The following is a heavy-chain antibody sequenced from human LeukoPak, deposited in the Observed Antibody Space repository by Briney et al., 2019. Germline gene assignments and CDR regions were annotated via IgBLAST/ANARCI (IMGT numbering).Heavy chain of an antibody. V-gene: IGHV3-23*01. Sequence: AGSLRLSCAASGFSFSSYAMTWVRRAPGKGLEWVSTISATSSGTFYADSVKGRFSISRDNSKNTMFLQINSLSAEDTALYYCAKSILSAYGYYFDSWGQGTLLSVSS. J-gene: IGHJ4*02. D-gene: IGHD5-18*01. CDR2: ISATSSGT. CDR3: AKSILSAYGYYFDS. CDR1: GFSFSSYA.